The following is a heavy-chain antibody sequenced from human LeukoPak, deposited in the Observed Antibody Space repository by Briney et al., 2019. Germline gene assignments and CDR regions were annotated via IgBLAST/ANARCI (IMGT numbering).Heavy chain of an antibody. D-gene: IGHD5-18*01. CDR2: IYYSGST. CDR1: GGSISSSSYY. CDR3: ARGGYSYAFDI. Sequence: ETSETLSLTCTVSGGSISSSSYYWGWIRQPPGKGLEWIGSIYYSGSTYYNPSLKSRVTISVDTSKNQFSLKLSSVTAADTAVYYCARGGYSYAFDIWGQGTMVTVSS. V-gene: IGHV4-39*07. J-gene: IGHJ3*02.